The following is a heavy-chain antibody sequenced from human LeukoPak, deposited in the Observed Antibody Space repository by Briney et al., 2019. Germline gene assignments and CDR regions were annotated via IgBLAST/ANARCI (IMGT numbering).Heavy chain of an antibody. CDR1: GFTVNSYA. Sequence: GGSLRLSCDASGFTVNSYAMNWVRQAPGKVLEWVSVISASGDNTYYADSVKGRFTISRDDSKNTVYLQMNSLRADDTAVYHCAKGGRRHYGDYVAFWGQGTLVTVSS. CDR3: AKGGRRHYGDYVAF. J-gene: IGHJ4*02. CDR2: ISASGDNT. D-gene: IGHD4-17*01. V-gene: IGHV3-23*01.